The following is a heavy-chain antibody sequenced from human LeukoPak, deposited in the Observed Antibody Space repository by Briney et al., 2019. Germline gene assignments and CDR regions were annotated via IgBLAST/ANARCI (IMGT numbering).Heavy chain of an antibody. CDR2: ISSSGSTI. CDR3: AKPLALLTVYGTIDY. D-gene: IGHD5/OR15-5a*01. CDR1: GFTFSDYY. Sequence: GGSLRLSCAASGFTFSDYYMSWIRQAPGKGLEWVSYISSSGSTIYYADSVKGRFTISRDNAKNSLYLQMNSLRAEDTAVYYCAKPLALLTVYGTIDYWGQGTLVTVSS. V-gene: IGHV3-11*04. J-gene: IGHJ4*02.